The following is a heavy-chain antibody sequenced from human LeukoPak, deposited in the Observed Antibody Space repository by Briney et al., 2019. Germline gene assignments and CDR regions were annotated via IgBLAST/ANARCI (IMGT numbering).Heavy chain of an antibody. D-gene: IGHD2-21*02. CDR2: ISSSGSTI. J-gene: IGHJ4*02. CDR3: ARDLVDCGGDCGDY. CDR1: GFTFSSYE. V-gene: IGHV3-48*03. Sequence: GGSLRLSCAASGFTFSSYEMNWVRQAPGKGLEWVSYISSSGSTIYYADSVKGRFTISRDNAKNSLYLQMNSLRAEDTAVYYCARDLVDCGGDCGDYWGQGTLVTVSS.